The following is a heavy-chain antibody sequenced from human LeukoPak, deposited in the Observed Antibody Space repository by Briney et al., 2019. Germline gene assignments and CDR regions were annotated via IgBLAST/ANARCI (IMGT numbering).Heavy chain of an antibody. D-gene: IGHD3-10*01. V-gene: IGHV3-21*01. CDR3: AREGSGYYMDV. CDR2: ISRSSSYI. CDR1: GFTFSSYS. Sequence: NPGGSLRLSCAASGFTFSSYSMNWVRQAPGKGLEWVSSISRSSSYIYYADSVKGRFTISRDNAKNSLYLQMNSLRAEDTAVYYCAREGSGYYMDVWGKGTTVTVSS. J-gene: IGHJ6*03.